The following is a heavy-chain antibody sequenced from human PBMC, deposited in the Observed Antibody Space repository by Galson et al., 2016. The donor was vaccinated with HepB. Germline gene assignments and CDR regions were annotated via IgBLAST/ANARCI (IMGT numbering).Heavy chain of an antibody. CDR3: ARGGGGIPTATGLLKTALNRLKNKADTFDI. Sequence: SVKVSCKASGYTFTRYDINWVRQATGQGLEWMGWMNPNSGNTGYARKFQGRVTMTWDTSTSTAYMDLSSLRSEDTAVYYCARGGGGIPTATGLLKTALNRLKNKADTFDIWGPGTMVTVSS. D-gene: IGHD2-2*01. CDR1: GYTFTRYD. V-gene: IGHV1-8*01. J-gene: IGHJ3*02. CDR2: MNPNSGNT.